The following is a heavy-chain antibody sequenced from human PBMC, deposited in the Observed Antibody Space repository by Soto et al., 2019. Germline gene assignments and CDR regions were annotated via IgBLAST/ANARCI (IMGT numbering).Heavy chain of an antibody. CDR1: GYTFTRYY. D-gene: IGHD3-16*01. CDR3: ASVLMSTTSPPLSYFYGMDV. Sequence: QVQLVQSGAEVKKPGASVKVSCKASGYTFTRYYMHWVRQAPGQGLEWMGIINPSGGSANYAQKFQGRVTMTRDTSTNTVYMELSSLRSEDTALYYCASVLMSTTSPPLSYFYGMDVWGQGTTVTVSS. CDR2: INPSGGSA. J-gene: IGHJ6*02. V-gene: IGHV1-46*01.